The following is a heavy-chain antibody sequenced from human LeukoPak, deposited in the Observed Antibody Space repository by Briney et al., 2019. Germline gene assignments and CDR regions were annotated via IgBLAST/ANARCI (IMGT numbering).Heavy chain of an antibody. Sequence: PGESLRLSCAASGFTVSSSYMNWVRRAPGKGLEWVSVIYSGGSTYYADSVKGRFTISRDNAKNSLYLEMNSLRAEDTAVYYCARSIGAAYFDNWGQGTLVTVSS. V-gene: IGHV3-53*01. CDR1: GFTVSSSY. CDR2: IYSGGST. CDR3: ARSIGAAYFDN. D-gene: IGHD6-13*01. J-gene: IGHJ4*02.